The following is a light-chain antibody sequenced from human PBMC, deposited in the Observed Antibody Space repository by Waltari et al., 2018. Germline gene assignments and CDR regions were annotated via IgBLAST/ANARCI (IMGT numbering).Light chain of an antibody. J-gene: IGLJ1*01. CDR3: TSYTSSHSLV. CDR1: SRDVGNYDW. V-gene: IGLV2-14*03. CDR2: DVS. Sequence: QSALTQPASVSGSPGQSITISCTGTSRDVGNYDWVSWYQQHPGKAPTVVIFDVSCRPAGVYNRFSGSKSGNTASLTISGLQAEDEADYYCTSYTSSHSLVFGTGTKVTVL.